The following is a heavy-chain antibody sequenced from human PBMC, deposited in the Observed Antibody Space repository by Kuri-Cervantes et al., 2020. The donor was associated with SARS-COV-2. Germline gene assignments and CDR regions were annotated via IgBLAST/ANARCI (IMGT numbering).Heavy chain of an antibody. D-gene: IGHD2-21*01. Sequence: GESLKISCAASGFTFSNAWMSWVRQAPGKGLEWVSAISGDASTTYSADSVNGRFTISRDNSKSTLYLQMNSLRAEDTAIYYCAKAGQCGGANCYSFDDWGQGTLVTVSS. J-gene: IGHJ4*02. CDR2: ISGDASTT. V-gene: IGHV3-23*01. CDR3: AKAGQCGGANCYSFDD. CDR1: GFTFSNAW.